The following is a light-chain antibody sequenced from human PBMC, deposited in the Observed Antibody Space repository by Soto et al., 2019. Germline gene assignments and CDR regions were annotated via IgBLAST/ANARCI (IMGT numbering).Light chain of an antibody. Sequence: QSALTQPASVSGSLGQSITISCTGTSSDVGSYNLVSWYQQHPGKAPKLMIYEGSKRPSGVSNRFSGSKSGNTASLTISGLQAEDEADSYCCSYAGSSTWVFGGGTKLSVL. CDR3: CSYAGSSTWV. V-gene: IGLV2-23*01. CDR2: EGS. J-gene: IGLJ3*02. CDR1: SSDVGSYNL.